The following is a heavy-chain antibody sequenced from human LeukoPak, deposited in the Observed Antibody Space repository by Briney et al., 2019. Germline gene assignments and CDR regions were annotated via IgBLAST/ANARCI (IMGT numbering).Heavy chain of an antibody. V-gene: IGHV1-69*13. CDR1: GGTFSSYA. Sequence: ASVKVSCKASGGTFSSYAISWVRQAPGQWLEWMGGIIPIFGTANYAQKFQGRVTITADESTSTAYLELSSLRSEDTAVYYCARGKGYYDSSGYYRYWGQGTLVTVSS. CDR2: IIPIFGTA. CDR3: ARGKGYYDSSGYYRY. D-gene: IGHD3-22*01. J-gene: IGHJ4*02.